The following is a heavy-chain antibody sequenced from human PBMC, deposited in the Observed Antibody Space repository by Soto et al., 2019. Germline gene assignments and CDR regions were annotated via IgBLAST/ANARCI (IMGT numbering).Heavy chain of an antibody. V-gene: IGHV3-30-3*01. Sequence: QVQLVESGGGVVQPGRSLRLSCAASGFTFSSYAMHWVRQAPGKGLEWVAVISYDGSNKYYADSVKGRFTISRDKSKNKLYLQMNSLRAEDTAVYYCARVVERWNDAFDIWGQGTMVTVSS. CDR2: ISYDGSNK. CDR1: GFTFSSYA. J-gene: IGHJ3*02. CDR3: ARVVERWNDAFDI. D-gene: IGHD3-3*01.